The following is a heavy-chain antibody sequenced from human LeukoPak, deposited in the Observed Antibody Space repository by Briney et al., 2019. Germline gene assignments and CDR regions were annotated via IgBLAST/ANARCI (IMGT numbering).Heavy chain of an antibody. CDR1: GGSISSSNW. Sequence: SGTLSLTCAVSGGSISSSNWWSWVRQPPGKGLEWIGEIYHSGSTNYNPSLKSRVTISVDKSKNQFSLKLSSVTAADTAVYYCARGVDIVVVVARGLNWFDPWGQGTLVTVSS. D-gene: IGHD2-15*01. J-gene: IGHJ5*02. CDR2: IYHSGST. CDR3: ARGVDIVVVVARGLNWFDP. V-gene: IGHV4-4*02.